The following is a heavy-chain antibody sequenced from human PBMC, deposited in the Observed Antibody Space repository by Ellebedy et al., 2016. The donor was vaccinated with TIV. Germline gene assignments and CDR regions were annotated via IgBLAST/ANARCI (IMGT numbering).Heavy chain of an antibody. Sequence: GESLKISCAASGFTFSPYAMAWVRQAPGKGLEWVSGIVGSGAQKYADSVKGRFTISRDNSKNTLYLQMNSLRAEDTAVYYCAKIPSGGNSPYYGMDVWGQGTTVTVSS. CDR2: IVGSGA. CDR3: AKIPSGGNSPYYGMDV. CDR1: GFTFSPYA. V-gene: IGHV3-23*01. J-gene: IGHJ6*02. D-gene: IGHD4-23*01.